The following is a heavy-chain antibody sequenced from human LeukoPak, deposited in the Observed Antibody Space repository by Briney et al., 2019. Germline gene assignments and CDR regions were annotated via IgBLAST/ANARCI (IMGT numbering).Heavy chain of an antibody. D-gene: IGHD1-26*01. CDR2: IIPIFDIA. J-gene: IGHJ5*02. V-gene: IGHV1-69*13. Sequence: ASVKVSCKASGGSFNSHSISWVRQAPGHGLEWMGGIIPIFDIANYAEKFQGRVTITADESASTAYVELSSMTLEDTAVYYCARDVSPTGELHTWFDPWGQGTLVTVSS. CDR1: GGSFNSHS. CDR3: ARDVSPTGELHTWFDP.